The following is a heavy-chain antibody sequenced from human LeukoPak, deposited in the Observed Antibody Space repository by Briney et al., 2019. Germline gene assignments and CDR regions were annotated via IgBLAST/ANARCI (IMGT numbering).Heavy chain of an antibody. Sequence: SQTLSLTCAVSGGSISSGGYSWSWIRQPPGKGLEWIGYIYHSGSTYYNPSLKSRVTISVDRSKNQFSLKLSSVTAADTAVYYCARVVVWFGELSVNYFDYWGQGTLVTVSS. J-gene: IGHJ4*02. V-gene: IGHV4-30-2*01. CDR1: GGSISSGGYS. CDR2: IYHSGST. CDR3: ARVVVWFGELSVNYFDY. D-gene: IGHD3-10*01.